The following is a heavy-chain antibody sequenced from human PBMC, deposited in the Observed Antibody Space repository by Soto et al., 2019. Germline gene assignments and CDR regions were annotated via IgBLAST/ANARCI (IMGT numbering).Heavy chain of an antibody. Sequence: EVQLVESGGGLVQPGGSLRLSCAASGFTFSTYSMNWVRQAPGKGLEWVSYISSPSSSIYYADSIKGRFTISRDNAKNSLYLQMNGLRDEDTAVYYCARDLTCPATRRGMDVWGQGTAVTVSS. CDR1: GFTFSTYS. CDR2: ISSPSSSI. V-gene: IGHV3-48*02. CDR3: ARDLTCPATRRGMDV. J-gene: IGHJ6*02.